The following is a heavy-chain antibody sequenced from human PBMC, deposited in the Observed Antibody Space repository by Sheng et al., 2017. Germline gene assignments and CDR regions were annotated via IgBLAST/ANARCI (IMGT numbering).Heavy chain of an antibody. J-gene: IGHJ4*02. CDR3: AKLLNLWFGELLPGFGY. CDR1: GFTFSSYA. Sequence: EVQLVESGGGLVQPGGSLRLSCAASGFTFSSYAMSWVHQAPGKGLEWVSAISGSGGSTYYADSVKGRFTISRDNSKNTLYLQMNSLRAEDTAVYYCAKLLNLWFGELLPGFGYWGQGTLVTVSS. D-gene: IGHD3-10*01. V-gene: IGHV3-23*04. CDR2: ISGSGGST.